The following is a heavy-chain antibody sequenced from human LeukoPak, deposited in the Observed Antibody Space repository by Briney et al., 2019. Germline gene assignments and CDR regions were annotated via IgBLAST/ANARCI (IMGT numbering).Heavy chain of an antibody. CDR3: ARGSDYGDY. V-gene: IGHV4-59*01. Sequence: PSEALSLTCTVSRASISTYYWSWIRQPPGKGLEWIGFIYHTGSTNYNPSLKGRVTMSVDTSKNQFSLRLRSVTAADTAVYYCARGSDYGDYWGQGTLVTVSS. CDR1: RASISTYY. J-gene: IGHJ4*02. CDR2: IYHTGST. D-gene: IGHD3-3*01.